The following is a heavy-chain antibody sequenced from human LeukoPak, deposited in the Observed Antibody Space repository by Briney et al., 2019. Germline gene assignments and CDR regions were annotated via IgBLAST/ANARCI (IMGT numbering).Heavy chain of an antibody. CDR2: INPNRGGT. V-gene: IGHV1-2*02. J-gene: IGHJ5*02. CDR1: VYTFTGYY. CDR3: ARGILAPGCYGSGSYALNWFDP. D-gene: IGHD3-10*01. Sequence: ASVKVSCKASVYTFTGYYMHWVRQAPRQGLEWMGWINPNRGGTYFTQKFQGRVTMTTDTSISKAYMELSKLRSDDTAVYDCARGILAPGCYGSGSYALNWFDPWGQGTLVTVSS.